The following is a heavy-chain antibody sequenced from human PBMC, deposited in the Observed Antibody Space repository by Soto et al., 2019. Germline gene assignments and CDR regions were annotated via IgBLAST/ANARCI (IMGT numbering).Heavy chain of an antibody. D-gene: IGHD3-16*01. Sequence: EVQLLESGGDVVRPGGSLRLPCAASGFTFSSYPMGWVRQAPGKGLEWVAGVSRAGTYTFYADSVRGRFSISRDNSRDTVDLYMNALRGDDTAVYFCVKYTVTEDLGESWGQGTLVSVSS. J-gene: IGHJ5*02. CDR1: GFTFSSYP. CDR3: VKYTVTEDLGES. CDR2: VSRAGTYT. V-gene: IGHV3-23*01.